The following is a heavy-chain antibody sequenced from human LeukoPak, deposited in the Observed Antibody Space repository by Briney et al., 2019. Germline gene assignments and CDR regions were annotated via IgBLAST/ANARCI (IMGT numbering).Heavy chain of an antibody. D-gene: IGHD2-15*01. CDR3: ARDASPDIVVVVAALGSWFDP. J-gene: IGHJ5*02. CDR2: INPSGCST. CDR1: GYTFTSYY. V-gene: IGHV1-46*01. Sequence: ASVTVSCKASGYTFTSYYMHWVRQAPGQGLEWMGIINPSGCSTSYAQKFQGRVTMTRDTSTSTVYMELSSLRSEDTAVYYCARDASPDIVVVVAALGSWFDPWGQGTLVTVSS.